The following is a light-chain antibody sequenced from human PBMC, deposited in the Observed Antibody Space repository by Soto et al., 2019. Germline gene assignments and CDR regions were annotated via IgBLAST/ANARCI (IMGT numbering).Light chain of an antibody. Sequence: DIQMTQSPSSLSASVGDRVTITCRASQSIISYLNWYQQKPGKAPKILIYDASSLQSGVPSRFSGSGSGTDFTLTISSLQPEDFATYYCQQSYSTPYTFGQGTKLEIK. CDR3: QQSYSTPYT. CDR2: DAS. J-gene: IGKJ2*01. CDR1: QSIISY. V-gene: IGKV1-39*01.